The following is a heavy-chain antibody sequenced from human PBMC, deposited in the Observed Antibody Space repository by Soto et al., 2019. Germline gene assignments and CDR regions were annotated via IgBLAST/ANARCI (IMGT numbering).Heavy chain of an antibody. J-gene: IGHJ4*02. CDR2: IYWDDDK. CDR1: GFSLSTSGVG. D-gene: IGHD2-21*02. V-gene: IGHV2-5*02. Sequence: QITLKESGPPLVKPTQTLTLTCTFSGFSLSTSGVGVGWIRQPPGKALEWLALIYWDDDKRYSPSLKSRLTITKDTSKNQVVLTMTNMDPVDTATYYCAHRRVGDCGGDCYYFDYWGQGTLVTVSS. CDR3: AHRRVGDCGGDCYYFDY.